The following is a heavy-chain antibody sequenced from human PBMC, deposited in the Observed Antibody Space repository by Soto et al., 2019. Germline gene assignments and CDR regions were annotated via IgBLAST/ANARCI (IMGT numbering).Heavy chain of an antibody. D-gene: IGHD6-19*01. CDR3: TRPGIAVAGSTDYYYGMDV. Sequence: EVQLVESGGGLIQPGGSLRLSCAASGVTVSSNYMSWVRQAPGKGLEWVSVIYSGGSTYYADSVRGRFTISRDNSKNTLYLQMNSLRAEDTAVYYCTRPGIAVAGSTDYYYGMDVWGQGTTVTVSS. CDR1: GVTVSSNY. V-gene: IGHV3-53*01. J-gene: IGHJ6*02. CDR2: IYSGGST.